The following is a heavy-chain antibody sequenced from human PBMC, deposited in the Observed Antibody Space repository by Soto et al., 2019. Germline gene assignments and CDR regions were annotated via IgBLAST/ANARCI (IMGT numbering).Heavy chain of an antibody. Sequence: GGSLRLSCSASGFTFSSYAMHWVRQAPGKGLEYVSAISSNGGSTYYADSVKGRFTISRDNSKNTLYLQMSSLRAEDTAVYYCVNLRDTAMENYYYYGMDVWGQGTTVTVSS. CDR3: VNLRDTAMENYYYYGMDV. D-gene: IGHD5-18*01. CDR1: GFTFSSYA. V-gene: IGHV3-64D*08. CDR2: ISSNGGST. J-gene: IGHJ6*02.